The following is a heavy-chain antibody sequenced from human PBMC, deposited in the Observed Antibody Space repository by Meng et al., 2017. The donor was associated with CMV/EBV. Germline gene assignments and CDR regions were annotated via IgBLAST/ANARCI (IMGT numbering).Heavy chain of an antibody. CDR3: ASREYSSSYYFDY. J-gene: IGHJ4*02. D-gene: IGHD6-6*01. V-gene: IGHV3-48*04. CDR1: GFTFSSYS. Sequence: GESLKISCAASGFTFSSYSMNWVRQAPGKGLEWLSYIRSSSSSIYYADSVKGRFTISRDNAKNSLYLQMNSLRAEDTAVYYCASREYSSSYYFDYWGQGTLVTVSS. CDR2: IRSSSSSI.